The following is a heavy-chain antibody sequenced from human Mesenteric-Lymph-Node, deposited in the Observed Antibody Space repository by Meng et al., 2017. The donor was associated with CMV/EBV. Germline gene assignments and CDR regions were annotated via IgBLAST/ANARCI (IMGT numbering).Heavy chain of an antibody. CDR2: ISAYNGNT. CDR3: ARFEYSSSSGPYYYGMDV. J-gene: IGHJ6*02. D-gene: IGHD6-6*01. Sequence: ASVKVSCKASGDTFNSYAISWVRQAPGQGLEWMGWISAYNGNTNYAQKLQGRVTMTTDTSTSTAYMELRSLRSDDTAVYYCARFEYSSSSGPYYYGMDVWGQGTTVTVSS. V-gene: IGHV1-18*01. CDR1: GDTFNSYA.